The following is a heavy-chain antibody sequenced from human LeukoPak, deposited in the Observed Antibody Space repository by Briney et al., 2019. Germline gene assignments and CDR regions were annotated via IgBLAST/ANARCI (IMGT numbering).Heavy chain of an antibody. D-gene: IGHD3-22*01. Sequence: PGGSLRLSCAASGFTFSSYGMHWVRQAPGKGLEWVAVISYDGSNKYYADSVKGRFTISRDNSKNTLYLQMNSLRAEDTAVYYCAREPFGGYYDSSGYYYSSFFDYWGQGTLVTVSS. CDR2: ISYDGSNK. CDR1: GFTFSSYG. J-gene: IGHJ4*02. CDR3: AREPFGGYYDSSGYYYSSFFDY. V-gene: IGHV3-30*19.